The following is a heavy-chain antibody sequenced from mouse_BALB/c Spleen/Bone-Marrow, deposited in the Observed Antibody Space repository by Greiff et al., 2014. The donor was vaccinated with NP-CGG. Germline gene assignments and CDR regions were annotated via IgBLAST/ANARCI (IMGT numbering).Heavy chain of an antibody. CDR1: GYTFTSYV. J-gene: IGHJ4*01. Sequence: EVQLQQSGPELVKPGASVKMSCKASGYTFTSYVMHWVKQKPGQGLEWIGYINPYNDGTKYNKKFKGKATLTSDKSSSTAYMELSSLTSEDSAVYYCARRGFDEGYYAMDYWGQGTSVTVSS. CDR3: ARRGFDEGYYAMDY. V-gene: IGHV1-14*01. CDR2: INPYNDGT.